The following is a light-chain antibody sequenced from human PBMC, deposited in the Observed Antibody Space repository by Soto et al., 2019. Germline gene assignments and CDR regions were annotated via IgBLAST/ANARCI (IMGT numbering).Light chain of an antibody. CDR3: QQSYSTRLMYT. CDR2: AAS. Sequence: DIQMTQSPSSLSASVGDSVTITCRASQSISSYLNWYQQKPGKAPKLLIYAASSLQSGVPSRFSGSGSGTDFTLTISSLQPEDFATYYCQQSYSTRLMYTFGQETKLEIK. V-gene: IGKV1-39*01. CDR1: QSISSY. J-gene: IGKJ2*01.